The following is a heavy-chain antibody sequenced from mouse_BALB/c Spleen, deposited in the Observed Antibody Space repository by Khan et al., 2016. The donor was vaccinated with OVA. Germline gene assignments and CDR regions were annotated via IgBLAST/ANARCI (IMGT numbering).Heavy chain of an antibody. D-gene: IGHD1-1*01. CDR1: GFTFSTYG. Sequence: EVELVESGGDLVKPGGSLKLSCAASGFTFSTYGMSWVRQTPDKRLEWVATVSTGGGSTYYPDRVKGRFTISRDNAKNTLYLQMSGLKSEDRVMFYCTRLAYYYESEGVAYWGQGTLVTVSA. J-gene: IGHJ3*01. CDR2: VSTGGGST. V-gene: IGHV5-6*01. CDR3: TRLAYYYESEGVAY.